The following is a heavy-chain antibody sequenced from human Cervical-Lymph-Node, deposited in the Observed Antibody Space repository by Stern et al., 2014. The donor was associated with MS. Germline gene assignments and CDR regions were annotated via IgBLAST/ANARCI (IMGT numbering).Heavy chain of an antibody. J-gene: IGHJ4*02. CDR2: ISGSGITR. CDR3: ARSGGATDFDL. D-gene: IGHD3-16*01. CDR1: GFRFSDYQ. V-gene: IGHV3-11*01. Sequence: QVQLVQSGGGLVKPGGSLRLSCAASGFRFSDYQMTWIRQAPGKGLKGVSHISGSGITRYYADSLKGRFTVSRDNAKDSMFLQMNSLRAEDTAVYYCARSGGATDFDLWGQGTLVTVST.